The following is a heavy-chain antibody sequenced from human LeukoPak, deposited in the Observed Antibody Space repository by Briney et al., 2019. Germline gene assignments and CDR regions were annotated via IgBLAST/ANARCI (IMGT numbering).Heavy chain of an antibody. V-gene: IGHV1-2*02. CDR2: IDPSSDGA. CDR1: GYTFTGYY. D-gene: IGHD6-19*01. Sequence: ASVKVSCKTSGYTFTGYYLHWVRQAPGQGLEWMGWIDPSSDGAKVAQKFQGRVTMTRYTSSNTAYMELTGLRSDDTAIYYCAREIMVADTGHDGLDLWGQGTLVTVAS. J-gene: IGHJ3*01. CDR3: AREIMVADTGHDGLDL.